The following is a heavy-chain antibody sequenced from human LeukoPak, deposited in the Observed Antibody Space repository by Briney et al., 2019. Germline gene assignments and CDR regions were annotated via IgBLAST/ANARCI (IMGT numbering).Heavy chain of an antibody. D-gene: IGHD7-27*01. V-gene: IGHV3-30*02. CDR1: GFTFSSYW. J-gene: IGHJ4*02. CDR2: THYDGSNK. CDR3: AKDLNWGWADY. Sequence: GGSLRLSCAASGFTFSSYWMSWVRQAPGKGLEWVAFTHYDGSNKYYADSVKGRFTISRDNSKNTLYLQMNSLRPEDTAVYFCAKDLNWGWADYWGQGTLVTVSS.